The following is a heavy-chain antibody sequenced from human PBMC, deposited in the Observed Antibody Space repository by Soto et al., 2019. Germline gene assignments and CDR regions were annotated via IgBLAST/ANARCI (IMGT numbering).Heavy chain of an antibody. D-gene: IGHD1-26*01. J-gene: IGHJ6*02. V-gene: IGHV1-2*02. CDR1: GYTFTGYY. Sequence: ASVKVSCKASGYTFTGYYVHWVRQAPGQGLEWMGWINPNSGDTYLAQRFQGRVTMNRDTSIGTAYMELRGLTSDDTAEYYCAKGGTIVAAGTRVYLYNAMDVWGQGTTVTVSS. CDR3: AKGGTIVAAGTRVYLYNAMDV. CDR2: INPNSGDT.